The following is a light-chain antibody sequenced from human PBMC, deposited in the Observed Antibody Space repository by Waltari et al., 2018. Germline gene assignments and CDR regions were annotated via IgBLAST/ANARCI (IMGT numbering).Light chain of an antibody. CDR1: QDIGNY. V-gene: IGKV1-17*03. CDR3: LQDNSYPWT. CDR2: AAS. J-gene: IGKJ1*01. Sequence: DIQMTQSPSAMSASVGDRVTITCRASQDIGNYLAWFHQKPGKVPKRLIYAASTLQSGVSSRFSGRGYETEFTLTISSLQPEDFGTYYCLQDNSYPWTFGQGTKVEI.